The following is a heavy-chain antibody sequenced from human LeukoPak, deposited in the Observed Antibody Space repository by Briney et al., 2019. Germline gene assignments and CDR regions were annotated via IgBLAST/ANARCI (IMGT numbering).Heavy chain of an antibody. CDR1: GGSIIITNYY. D-gene: IGHD3-10*01. CDR3: ARGRGYFDY. V-gene: IGHV4-39*07. J-gene: IGHJ4*02. Sequence: PSETLSLTCTVSGGSIIITNYYWGWFRQPPGKGLEWIGNIYYDGSTYYNPSLKSRVTISLDTSKNHFSLKLYSVTAADTAVYYCARGRGYFDYWGQGTLVTVSS. CDR2: IYYDGST.